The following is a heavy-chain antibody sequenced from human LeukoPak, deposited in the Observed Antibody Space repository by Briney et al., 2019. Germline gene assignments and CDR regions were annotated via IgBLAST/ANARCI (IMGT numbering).Heavy chain of an antibody. CDR1: GFTFSSYS. CDR2: ISSSSSYI. CDR3: AGYCSSTSCYYYYYMDV. J-gene: IGHJ6*03. Sequence: GGSLRLSCAASGFTFSSYSMNWVRQAPGKGLEWVSSISSSSSYIYYADSVKGRFTISRDNAKNSLYLQMNSLRAEDTAVYYCAGYCSSTSCYYYYYMDVWGKGTTVTVSS. D-gene: IGHD2-2*01. V-gene: IGHV3-21*01.